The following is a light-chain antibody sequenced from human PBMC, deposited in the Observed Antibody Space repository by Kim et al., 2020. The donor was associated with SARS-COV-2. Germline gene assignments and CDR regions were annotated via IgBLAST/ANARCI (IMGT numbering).Light chain of an antibody. CDR3: QQYGTSGRT. CDR2: GAS. Sequence: DIVFTQSPGTLSLSPGDRAALSCRASQSLSGNFIAWYQQKPGQAPRLLIYGASIRATGIPDRFSGSGAGADFTLTINRLEPEDFAVYYCQQYGTSGRTFGQGTKVDIK. CDR1: QSLSGNF. J-gene: IGKJ1*01. V-gene: IGKV3-20*01.